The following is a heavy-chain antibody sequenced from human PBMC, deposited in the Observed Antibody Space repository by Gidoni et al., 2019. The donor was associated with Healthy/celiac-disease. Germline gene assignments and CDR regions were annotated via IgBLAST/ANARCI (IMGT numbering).Heavy chain of an antibody. J-gene: IGHJ3*02. CDR3: AIGGRNCSGGSCYRRGAFDI. Sequence: QVQLQQWGAGLLKPSETLSLTCAVDGGSFSGYYWSLIRQPPGKGLEWIGEINHSGSTNYNPSLKSQVTISVDTSKNQFSLKLSSVTAADTAVYYCAIGGRNCSGGSCYRRGAFDIWGQGTMVTVSS. D-gene: IGHD2-15*01. CDR2: INHSGST. CDR1: GGSFSGYY. V-gene: IGHV4-34*01.